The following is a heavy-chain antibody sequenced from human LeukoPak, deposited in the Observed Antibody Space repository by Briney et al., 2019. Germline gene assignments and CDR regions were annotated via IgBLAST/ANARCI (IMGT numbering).Heavy chain of an antibody. V-gene: IGHV4-34*01. D-gene: IGHD3-22*01. CDR3: ARVLRLLSNYYDSSGSPDGYYYYMDV. CDR2: INHSGST. CDR1: GGSFSGYY. J-gene: IGHJ6*03. Sequence: SETLSLTCAVYGGSFSGYYWSWIRQPPGKGLEWIGEINHSGSTNYNPSLKSRVTISVDTSKNQFSLKLSSVTAADTAVYYCARVLRLLSNYYDSSGSPDGYYYYMDVWGKGTTVAVSS.